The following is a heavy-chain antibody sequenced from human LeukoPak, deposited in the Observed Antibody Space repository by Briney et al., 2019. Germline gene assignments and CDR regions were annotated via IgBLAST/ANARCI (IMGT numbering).Heavy chain of an antibody. D-gene: IGHD2-2*01. CDR3: ARDPRGYCSSTSCPDAFDI. Sequence: SVKVSCKASGGTFSSYAISWVRQAPGQGLEWMGGIIPIFGTANYAQKFQGRVTITADKSTSTAYMGLSSLRSEDTAVYYCARDPRGYCSSTSCPDAFDIWGQGTMVTVSS. J-gene: IGHJ3*02. CDR1: GGTFSSYA. V-gene: IGHV1-69*06. CDR2: IIPIFGTA.